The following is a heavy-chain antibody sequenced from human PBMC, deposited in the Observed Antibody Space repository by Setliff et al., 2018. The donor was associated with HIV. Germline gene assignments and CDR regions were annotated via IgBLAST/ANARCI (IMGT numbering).Heavy chain of an antibody. CDR3: ARVPVAGANWFDP. V-gene: IGHV4-39*01. CDR1: GVSINRTDHY. J-gene: IGHJ5*02. CDR2: VSQGGST. D-gene: IGHD2-21*01. Sequence: PSETLSLTCSVSGVSINRTDHYWGWIRQSPGKRLEWIGRVSQGGSTYYNPSLKSRITISVDRSKNLFSLKLISVTAADQGVYYCARVPVAGANWFDPWGLGTLVTVSS.